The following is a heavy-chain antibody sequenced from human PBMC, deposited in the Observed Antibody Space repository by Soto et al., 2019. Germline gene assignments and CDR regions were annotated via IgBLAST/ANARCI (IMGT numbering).Heavy chain of an antibody. V-gene: IGHV4-39*02. CDR3: AKDGGWRQELVYYYYGLDV. J-gene: IGHJ6*02. CDR1: GGSISSSSYY. CDR2: IYYSGST. D-gene: IGHD6-13*01. Sequence: PSETLSLTCTVSGGSISSSSYYWGWIRQPPGKGLEWIGSIYYSGSTYYNPSLKSRVTISVDTSKNQFSLRAEDTAVYYCAKDGGWRQELVYYYYGLDVWGQGTTVTVSS.